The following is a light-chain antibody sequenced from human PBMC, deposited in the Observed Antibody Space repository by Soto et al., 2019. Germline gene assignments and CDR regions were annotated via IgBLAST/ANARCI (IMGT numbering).Light chain of an antibody. CDR2: GAS. Sequence: DIVLPQSPATLSLSPGERATLSCRASPCVSSSYLAWYQQKPGRAPRLLMYGASNRVTGGPARFSGSGSGTDFTLTISSVQSEDVAIYYCQQYDHWPPYTFGQGTKVDIK. J-gene: IGKJ2*01. CDR1: PCVSSSY. V-gene: IGKV3-15*01. CDR3: QQYDHWPPYT.